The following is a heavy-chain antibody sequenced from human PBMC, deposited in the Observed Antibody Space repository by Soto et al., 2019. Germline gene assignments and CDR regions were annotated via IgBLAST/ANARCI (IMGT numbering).Heavy chain of an antibody. D-gene: IGHD3-9*01. J-gene: IGHJ5*02. CDR1: GGSISSYY. CDR3: ARGVMLTGYYNWFDP. V-gene: IGHV4-4*07. Sequence: PSETLSLTCTVSGGSISSYYWSWIRQPAGKGLEWIGRIYTSGSTNYNPSLKSRVTMSVDTSKNQFSLKLSSVTAADTAVYYCARGVMLTGYYNWFDPWGQGTVVTVSS. CDR2: IYTSGST.